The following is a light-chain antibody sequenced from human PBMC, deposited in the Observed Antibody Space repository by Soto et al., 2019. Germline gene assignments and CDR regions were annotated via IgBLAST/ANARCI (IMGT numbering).Light chain of an antibody. CDR2: GNS. CDR3: QSYDSSLSGSV. V-gene: IGLV1-40*01. Sequence: QSVVTQPPSVAGAPGQRVTISCTGSSSKIGAGYDVHWYQQLPGTAPKLLIYGNSNRPSGVPDRFSGSKSGTSASLAITGLQAEDAANYYCQSYDSSLSGSVFGGGTKLTVL. J-gene: IGLJ3*02. CDR1: SSKIGAGYD.